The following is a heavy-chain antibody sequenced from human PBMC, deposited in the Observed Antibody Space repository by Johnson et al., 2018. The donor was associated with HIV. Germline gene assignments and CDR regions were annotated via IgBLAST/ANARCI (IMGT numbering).Heavy chain of an antibody. CDR2: IYSGGST. D-gene: IGHD4-17*01. V-gene: IGHV3-66*01. Sequence: QLVESGGGVVRPGGSLRLSCAASGFTFDEYAMHWVRQAPGKGLEWVSVIYSGGSTYYADSVKGRFTISRDNSKNTLYLQMNSLRAEDTALYYCARESNGDYVAFDIWGQGTMVTVSS. J-gene: IGHJ3*02. CDR3: ARESNGDYVAFDI. CDR1: GFTFDEYA.